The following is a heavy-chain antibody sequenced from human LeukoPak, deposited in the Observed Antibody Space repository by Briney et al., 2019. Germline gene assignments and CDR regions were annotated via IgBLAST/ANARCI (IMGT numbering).Heavy chain of an antibody. CDR1: GGSITNYY. J-gene: IGHJ4*02. Sequence: SAPLSLPCTVSGGSITNYYWTWIRQPPGKGLECIGYIYSSGTPNYNPSLKRRVTMSVDTSKNQFSLKLSSVTAADTAMYYCARDGSYYAYWGQGILVTVSS. V-gene: IGHV4-59*01. CDR3: ARDGSYYAY. CDR2: IYSSGTP. D-gene: IGHD1-26*01.